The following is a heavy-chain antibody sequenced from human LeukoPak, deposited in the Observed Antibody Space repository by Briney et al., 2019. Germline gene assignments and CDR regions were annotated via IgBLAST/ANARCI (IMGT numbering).Heavy chain of an antibody. V-gene: IGHV3-23*01. CDR2: ISGSGGST. CDR1: GFTFSSYA. Sequence: PGGSLRLSCAASGFTFSSYAMSWVRQAPGKGLEWVSAISGSGGSTYYADSVKGRFTISRDNSKNTLYLRMNSLRAEDTAVYYCAKASSGYYSWYFDYWGQGTLVTVSS. D-gene: IGHD3-22*01. CDR3: AKASSGYYSWYFDY. J-gene: IGHJ4*02.